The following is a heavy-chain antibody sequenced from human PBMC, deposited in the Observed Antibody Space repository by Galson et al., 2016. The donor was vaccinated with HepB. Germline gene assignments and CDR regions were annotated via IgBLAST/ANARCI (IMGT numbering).Heavy chain of an antibody. J-gene: IGHJ4*02. CDR2: INPANGNT. CDR1: GYTFTSYA. CDR3: ARIKGFLFDS. V-gene: IGHV1-3*01. Sequence: SVKVSCKASGYTFTSYAIHWVRQAPGQRLEWMGWINPANGNTKYSQKLQGRVTFTRDTSASTANVELSNLKSEDTGVYYCARIKGFLFDSWGQGTLVTVSS.